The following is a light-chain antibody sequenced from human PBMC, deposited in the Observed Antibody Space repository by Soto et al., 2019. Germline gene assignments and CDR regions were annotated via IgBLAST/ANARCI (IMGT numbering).Light chain of an antibody. CDR1: QSVSRNF. J-gene: IGKJ1*01. CDR3: QQYGSLSWT. V-gene: IGKV3-20*01. Sequence: EIVLTQSPGTLSLSPGERATLSCRASQSVSRNFLAWYQQRPGQAPRLLIYGASNRATGIPDRFSGSGSGTDFTLTISRLEPEDFAVYYCQQYGSLSWTFGQGTKVDIK. CDR2: GAS.